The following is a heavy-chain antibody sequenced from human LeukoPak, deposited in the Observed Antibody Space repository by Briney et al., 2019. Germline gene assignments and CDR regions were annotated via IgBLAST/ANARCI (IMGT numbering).Heavy chain of an antibody. CDR2: IDPGDSDT. CDR1: GYSFTNYW. D-gene: IGHD3-10*01. Sequence: GETLKISCKGSGYSFTNYWIGWVRQLPGKGLEWMGIIDPGDSDTRYSPSFQGRLTISADTSISTAYLHLSSLKASDSAIYFCARHILSNRPGDYWGQGTLVTVSS. CDR3: ARHILSNRPGDY. J-gene: IGHJ4*02. V-gene: IGHV5-51*01.